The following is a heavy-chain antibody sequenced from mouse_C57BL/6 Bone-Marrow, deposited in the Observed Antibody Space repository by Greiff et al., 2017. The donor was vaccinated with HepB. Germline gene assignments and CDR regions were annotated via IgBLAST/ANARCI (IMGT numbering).Heavy chain of an antibody. CDR3: ARGVFYYYGSSNY. Sequence: VQLQQPGAELVRPGSSVKLSCKASGYTFTSYWMHWVKQRPIQGLEWIGNIDPSDSETHYNQKFKDKATLTVDKSSSTAYMQLSSLTSEDSAVYYCARGVFYYYGSSNYWGQGTTLTVSS. J-gene: IGHJ2*01. V-gene: IGHV1-52*01. CDR2: IDPSDSET. D-gene: IGHD1-1*01. CDR1: GYTFTSYW.